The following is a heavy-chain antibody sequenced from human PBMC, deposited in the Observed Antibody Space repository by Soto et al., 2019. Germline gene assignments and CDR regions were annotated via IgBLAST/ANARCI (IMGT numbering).Heavy chain of an antibody. J-gene: IGHJ4*02. Sequence: EVQLVESGGGLVKPGGSLRLSCAASGFTFSNAWMNWVRQAPGKGLEWVGRIKSKTDGGTTDYAAPVKGRFTISREDSKNTLYLQMNSLKTEDTAVYYCTTDGQTYYYDSSGYYRFDYWGQGTLVTVSS. CDR1: GFTFSNAW. V-gene: IGHV3-15*07. D-gene: IGHD3-22*01. CDR2: IKSKTDGGTT. CDR3: TTDGQTYYYDSSGYYRFDY.